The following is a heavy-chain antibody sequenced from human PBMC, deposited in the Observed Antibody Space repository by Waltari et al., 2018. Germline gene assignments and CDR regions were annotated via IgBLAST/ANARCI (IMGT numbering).Heavy chain of an antibody. CDR3: ARAGLLGGLDW. D-gene: IGHD2-15*01. J-gene: IGHJ4*02. V-gene: IGHV3-74*01. CDR1: GFTVSGSW. CDR2: INRDGSDT. Sequence: EVQLVESGGGLFQAGGSLRLSCEASGFTVSGSWMHGVRQGPGQGLRGVSRINRDGSDTAYADSAKGRFTISRDNAKNTLFLQMNSLRDEDTGVYYCARAGLLGGLDWWGQGTLVTVSS.